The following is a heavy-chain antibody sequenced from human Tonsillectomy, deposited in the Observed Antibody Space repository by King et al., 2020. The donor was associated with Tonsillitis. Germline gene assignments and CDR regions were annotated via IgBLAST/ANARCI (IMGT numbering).Heavy chain of an antibody. J-gene: IGHJ6*02. CDR2: INPNSGGT. CDR1: GYTFIGYY. D-gene: IGHD6-13*01. CDR3: ARVNGAAATRDYYYYYGMDV. Sequence: VQLVESGAEVKKPGASVKVSCKASGYTFIGYYIHWVRQAPGQGLEWMGWINPNSGGTNYAQKFQGRVTMTRDTSISTAYMELSRLRSDDTAVYYCARVNGAAATRDYYYYYGMDVWGQGTTVIVSS. V-gene: IGHV1-2*02.